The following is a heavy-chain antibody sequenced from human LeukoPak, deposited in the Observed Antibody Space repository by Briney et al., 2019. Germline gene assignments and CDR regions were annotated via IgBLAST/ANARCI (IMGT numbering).Heavy chain of an antibody. CDR3: AREPGGLERRLDY. Sequence: GRSLRLSCAASGFTFSSYGMHWVRQAPGKGLEWVAVIWYDGSNKYYADFVKGRLTISRDNSKNTLYLQMNSLRAEDTAVYYCAREPGGLERRLDYWGQGTLVTVSS. V-gene: IGHV3-33*01. CDR2: IWYDGSNK. D-gene: IGHD1-1*01. CDR1: GFTFSSYG. J-gene: IGHJ4*02.